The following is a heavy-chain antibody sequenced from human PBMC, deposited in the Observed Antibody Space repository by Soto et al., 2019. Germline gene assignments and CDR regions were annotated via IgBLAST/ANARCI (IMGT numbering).Heavy chain of an antibody. CDR3: ARQKQWLSPFDD. D-gene: IGHD6-19*01. V-gene: IGHV4-31*03. CDR2: IHNIGIT. Sequence: QVQLQESGPGLVKPSQTLSLTCSVSGASISSGDFYWNWIRQHTGKGLEWIGYIHNIGITDYNPSLKSRVTILIDMSKNQFSLKLTSVTAADTAVYYCARQKQWLSPFDDWGQGTMVTVSS. J-gene: IGHJ4*02. CDR1: GASISSGDFY.